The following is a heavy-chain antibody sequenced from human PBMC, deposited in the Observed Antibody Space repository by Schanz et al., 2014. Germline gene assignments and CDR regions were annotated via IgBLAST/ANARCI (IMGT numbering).Heavy chain of an antibody. D-gene: IGHD3-10*01. V-gene: IGHV3-74*01. J-gene: IGHJ5*02. CDR3: ARGSSGSYYANWFDP. CDR2: ISGDGTTT. CDR1: GFTFSVYW. Sequence: EVQLVESGGGLVQPGGSLRLSCAASGFTFSVYWMHWVRQPPGEGLVSVSRISGDGTTTSYADSVKGRFTISRDNAKNSQFLQVNSLRAEDTAVFYCARGSSGSYYANWFDPWGQGTLVTVSS.